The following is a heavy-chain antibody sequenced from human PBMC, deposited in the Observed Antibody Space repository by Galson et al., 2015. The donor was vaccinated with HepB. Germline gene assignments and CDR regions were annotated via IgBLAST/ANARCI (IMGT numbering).Heavy chain of an antibody. V-gene: IGHV1-2*04. CDR1: GYTFTGYY. D-gene: IGHD7-27*01. Sequence: SVKVSCKASGYTFTGYYMHWVRQAPGQGLEWMGWINPNSGGTNYAQKFQGWVTMTRDTSISTAYMELSRLRSDDTAVYYCARDLRWGPDYYYGMDVWGQGTTVTVSS. CDR2: INPNSGGT. CDR3: ARDLRWGPDYYYGMDV. J-gene: IGHJ6*02.